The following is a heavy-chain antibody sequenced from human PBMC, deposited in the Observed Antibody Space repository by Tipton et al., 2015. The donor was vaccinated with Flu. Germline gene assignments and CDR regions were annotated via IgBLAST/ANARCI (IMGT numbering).Heavy chain of an antibody. CDR1: GFRFGSFE. Sequence: GSLRLSCAATGFRFGSFEMNWVRQAPGKGLEWISYISSSSNRIYYADSVKGRFSISRDNAENSLYLQMNNLGVDDAAVYYCARPEAFSGGYGMGVWGQGTTVTVAS. CDR3: ARPEAFSGGYGMGV. CDR2: ISSSSNRI. J-gene: IGHJ6*02. V-gene: IGHV3-48*03. D-gene: IGHD3-10*01.